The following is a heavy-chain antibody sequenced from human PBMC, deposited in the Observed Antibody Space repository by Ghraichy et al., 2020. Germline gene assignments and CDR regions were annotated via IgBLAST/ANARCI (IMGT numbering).Heavy chain of an antibody. CDR1: GYTFTSYY. V-gene: IGHV1-46*01. D-gene: IGHD3-3*01. Sequence: ASVKVSCKASGYTFTSYYMHWVRQAPGQGLEWMGIINPSGGSTSYAQKFQGRVTMTRDTSTSTVYMELSSLRSEDTAVYYCARDRAYDFWSGYYPGDYYYYGMDVWGQGTTVTVSS. CDR2: INPSGGST. J-gene: IGHJ6*02. CDR3: ARDRAYDFWSGYYPGDYYYYGMDV.